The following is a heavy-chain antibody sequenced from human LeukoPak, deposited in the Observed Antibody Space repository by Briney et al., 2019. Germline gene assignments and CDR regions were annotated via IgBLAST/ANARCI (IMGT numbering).Heavy chain of an antibody. CDR3: TTYLTT. CDR1: GFTFSKAW. CDR2: ITSRTDGETT. V-gene: IGHV3-15*01. D-gene: IGHD4/OR15-4a*01. Sequence: GGSLKLSCEVSGFTFSKAWMGWVRQAPGKGLEWVGRITSRTDGETTDYAAPVRGRFTISRDDSKSTLYLQMSSLKTEDTAVYYCTTYLTTRGQGTLVTVSS. J-gene: IGHJ4*02.